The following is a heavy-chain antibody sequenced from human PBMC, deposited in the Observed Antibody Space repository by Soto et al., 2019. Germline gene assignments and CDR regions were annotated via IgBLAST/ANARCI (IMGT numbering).Heavy chain of an antibody. CDR1: GGSVTSRNW. CDR2: IHHSGTT. D-gene: IGHD1-7*01. Sequence: QVQLQESGPGLVQPAGTLSLTCTVSGGSVTSRNWWIWVRQPPGKGLEWIGAIHHSGTTDYNPSLKSRATISVDKSKNHFSLRLTSVTAADTALYYCARQVLELDWFDPWGQGTLVSVSS. V-gene: IGHV4-4*02. J-gene: IGHJ5*02. CDR3: ARQVLELDWFDP.